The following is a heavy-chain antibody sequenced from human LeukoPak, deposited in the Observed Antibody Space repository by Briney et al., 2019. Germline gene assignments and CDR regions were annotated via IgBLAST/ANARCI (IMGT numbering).Heavy chain of an antibody. Sequence: ASVTVSCKASGYTFTGYYMHWVRQAPGQGLEWMGWINPNSGGTSYAQKFQGRVTMTRDMSTSTVYMELSSLRSEDTAVYYCARDSPYYYGSGSATYYMDVWGKGTTVTISS. CDR3: ARDSPYYYGSGSATYYMDV. V-gene: IGHV1-2*02. CDR1: GYTFTGYY. CDR2: INPNSGGT. J-gene: IGHJ6*03. D-gene: IGHD3-10*01.